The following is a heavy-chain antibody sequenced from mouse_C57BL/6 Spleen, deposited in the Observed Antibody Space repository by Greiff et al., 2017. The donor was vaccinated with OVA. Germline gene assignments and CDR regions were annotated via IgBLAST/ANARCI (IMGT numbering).Heavy chain of an antibody. Sequence: EVMLVESGGGLVKPGGSLKLSCAASGFTFSDYGMHWVRQAPEKGLEWVAYISSGSSTIYYADTVKGRFTISRDNAKNTLFLQMTSLRSEDTAMYYCARNYYGSPYWYFDVWGTGTTVTVSS. V-gene: IGHV5-17*01. CDR3: ARNYYGSPYWYFDV. CDR2: ISSGSSTI. CDR1: GFTFSDYG. D-gene: IGHD1-1*01. J-gene: IGHJ1*03.